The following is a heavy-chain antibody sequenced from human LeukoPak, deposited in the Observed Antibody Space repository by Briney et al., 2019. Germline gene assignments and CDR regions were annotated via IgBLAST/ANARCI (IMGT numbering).Heavy chain of an antibody. J-gene: IGHJ4*02. CDR3: ARNDDSSGYYPW. V-gene: IGHV3-48*03. Sequence: PGGSLRLSCAASGFTFSSYEMNWVRQAPGKGLEWVSYISSSGSTIYYADSVKGRFTISRDNAKNSLYLQMNSLRAEDTAVYYCARNDDSSGYYPWWGQGTLVTVSS. CDR2: ISSSGSTI. CDR1: GFTFSSYE. D-gene: IGHD3-22*01.